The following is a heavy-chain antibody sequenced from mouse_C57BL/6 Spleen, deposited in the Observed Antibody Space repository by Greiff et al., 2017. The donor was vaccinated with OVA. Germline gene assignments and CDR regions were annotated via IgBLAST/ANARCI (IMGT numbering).Heavy chain of an antibody. J-gene: IGHJ2*01. D-gene: IGHD1-1*01. CDR2: ISDGGSYT. Sequence: EVKLMESGGGLVKPGGSLKLSCAASGFTFSSYAMSWVRQTPEKRLEWVATISDGGSYTYYPDNVKGRFTISRDNAKNNLYLQMSHLKSEDTAMYYCARDGSYYGSSWGYWGQGTTLTVSS. CDR1: GFTFSSYA. CDR3: ARDGSYYGSSWGY. V-gene: IGHV5-4*01.